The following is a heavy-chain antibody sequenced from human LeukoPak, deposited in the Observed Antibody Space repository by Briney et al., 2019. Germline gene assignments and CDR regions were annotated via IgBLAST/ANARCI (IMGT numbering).Heavy chain of an antibody. Sequence: GGSLRLSCAASGFTFSTYWMHWVRQAPGKGLLLVSRINTDGSIKIYADSVKGRFTISRDNAKSTLYLQMDSLRPEDTAVYYCARVDPTGDGYNCFDSWGQGTLVTVSS. V-gene: IGHV3-74*01. CDR2: INTDGSIK. CDR3: ARVDPTGDGYNCFDS. CDR1: GFTFSTYW. J-gene: IGHJ4*02. D-gene: IGHD5-24*01.